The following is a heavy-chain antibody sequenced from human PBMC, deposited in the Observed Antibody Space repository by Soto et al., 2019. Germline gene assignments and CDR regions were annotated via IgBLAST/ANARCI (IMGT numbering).Heavy chain of an antibody. V-gene: IGHV3-23*01. Sequence: PGGSLRLSCAASGFTFSSYSMSWVRQAPGKGLEWVSAISGSGGSTYYADSVKGRFTISRDNSKNTLYLQMNSLRAEDTAVYYCAKYFPQGPSFPHFDYWGQGTLVTVSS. J-gene: IGHJ4*02. D-gene: IGHD1-26*01. CDR3: AKYFPQGPSFPHFDY. CDR2: ISGSGGST. CDR1: GFTFSSYS.